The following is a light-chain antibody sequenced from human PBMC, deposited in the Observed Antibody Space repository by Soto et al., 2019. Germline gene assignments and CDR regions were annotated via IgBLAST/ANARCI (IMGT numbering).Light chain of an antibody. CDR3: QQSYFTAGGGFT. V-gene: IGKV1-39*01. J-gene: IGKJ3*01. CDR2: AAS. CDR1: QSISSY. Sequence: DIQMTQSPSSLSASVGDRVAITCRASQSISSYLRWYQQKPGKAPRLLIYAASSLQSGVPSRFSGSGSGTDFTLTISSLQPEDFAVYYCQQSYFTAGGGFTFGPGTKVDIK.